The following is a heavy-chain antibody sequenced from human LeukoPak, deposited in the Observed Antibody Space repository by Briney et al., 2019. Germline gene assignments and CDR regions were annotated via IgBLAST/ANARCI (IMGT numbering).Heavy chain of an antibody. D-gene: IGHD2-21*01. CDR3: ARDYGYCGGDCYPTSY. V-gene: IGHV3-30-3*01. J-gene: IGHJ4*02. CDR1: GFTFSSYA. Sequence: GGSLRLSCAASGFTFSSYAMHWVRQAPGKGLEWVAVISYDGSNKYYADSVKGRFTISRDNSKNTLYLQMNSLRAEDTAVYYCARDYGYCGGDCYPTSYWGQGTLVTVSS. CDR2: ISYDGSNK.